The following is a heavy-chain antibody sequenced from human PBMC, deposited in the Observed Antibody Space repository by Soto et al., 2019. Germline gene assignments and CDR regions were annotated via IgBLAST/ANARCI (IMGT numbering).Heavy chain of an antibody. CDR2: IKSDGSDT. Sequence: EVQLVESGGGLVQPGGSLRLSCVASGFTFSSDWMHWVRKAPGKGLVWVAHIKSDGSDTKYADSVKGRFTISRDNVKNSVYLQMNSLRTEDTAVYYCARAAPFNYGGNSGFDCWGQGTLVAVSS. V-gene: IGHV3-74*03. CDR3: ARAAPFNYGGNSGFDC. J-gene: IGHJ4*02. D-gene: IGHD4-17*01. CDR1: GFTFSSDW.